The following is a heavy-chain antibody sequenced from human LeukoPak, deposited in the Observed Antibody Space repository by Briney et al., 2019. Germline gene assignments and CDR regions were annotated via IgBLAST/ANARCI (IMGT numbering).Heavy chain of an antibody. CDR2: ISGSGGRP. D-gene: IGHD2-2*01. Sequence: GGSLRLSCAASGFTFSSCAMSWVRQAPGKGLEWVSAISGSGGRPYYADSVKGRFTISRDNSKNTLYLQMNSLRAEDTAVYYCARHPEPGYCSTTSCHESYFDCGRQGTLVTAPS. CDR3: ARHPEPGYCSTTSCHESYFDC. J-gene: IGHJ4*02. V-gene: IGHV3-23*01. CDR1: GFTFSSCA.